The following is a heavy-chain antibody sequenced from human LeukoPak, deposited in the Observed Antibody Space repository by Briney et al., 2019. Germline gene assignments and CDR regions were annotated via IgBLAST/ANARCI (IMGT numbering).Heavy chain of an antibody. J-gene: IGHJ4*02. V-gene: IGHV3-30*02. D-gene: IGHD4-23*01. CDR2: IRYDGSNK. CDR3: ANTLTVAQYYFDY. Sequence: GGSLRLSCAASGFTFGSYGMHWVRQAPGKGLEWVAFIRYDGSNKYYADSVKGRFTISRDNSKNTLYLQMNSLRAEDTAVYYCANTLTVAQYYFDYWGQGTLVTVSS. CDR1: GFTFGSYG.